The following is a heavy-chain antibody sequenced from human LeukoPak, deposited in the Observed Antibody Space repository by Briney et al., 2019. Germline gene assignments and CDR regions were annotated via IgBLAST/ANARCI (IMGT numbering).Heavy chain of an antibody. CDR2: IIPIFGTA. CDR1: GGTFSSYA. V-gene: IGHV1-69*05. J-gene: IGHJ5*02. CDR3: ARHRIAANWFGP. Sequence: ASVKVSCKASGGTFSSYAISWVRQAPGQGLEWMGGIIPIFGTANYPQKFQGRVTITTDESTSTAYMELSSLRSEDTAVYYCARHRIAANWFGPWGQGTLVTVSS. D-gene: IGHD6-25*01.